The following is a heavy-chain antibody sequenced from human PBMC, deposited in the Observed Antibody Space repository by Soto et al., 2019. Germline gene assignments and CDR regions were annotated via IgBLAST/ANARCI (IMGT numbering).Heavy chain of an antibody. D-gene: IGHD2-15*01. V-gene: IGHV6-1*01. Sequence: PSQTLSLTCVISGDSVSSNGACWNWIRQSPSRGLQWLGRIYYRSKWFHDYAASVESRMAINPDTSRNQFSLQLNYVTPEDTAVYYCARVPSSAGTCLDGLDFWGQGTTVTVSS. CDR2: IYYRSKWFH. J-gene: IGHJ6*02. CDR1: GDSVSSNGAC. CDR3: ARVPSSAGTCLDGLDF.